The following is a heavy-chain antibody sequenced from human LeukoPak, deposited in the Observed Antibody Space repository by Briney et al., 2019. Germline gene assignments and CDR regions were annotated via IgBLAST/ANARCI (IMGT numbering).Heavy chain of an antibody. CDR1: GFTFSSYG. Sequence: GGSLRLSCAASGFTFSSYGMHWVRQAPGKGLEWVAVIWYDGSNKYYTDSVKGRFTISRDNRKNTLYLEVNSLRVEDTAVYYCARGYGSGSYCLDYWGQGTLVTVSS. D-gene: IGHD3-10*01. CDR3: ARGYGSGSYCLDY. J-gene: IGHJ4*02. CDR2: IWYDGSNK. V-gene: IGHV3-33*08.